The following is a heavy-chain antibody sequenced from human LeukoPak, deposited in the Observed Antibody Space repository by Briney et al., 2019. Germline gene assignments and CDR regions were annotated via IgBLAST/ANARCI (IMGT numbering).Heavy chain of an antibody. Sequence: PGGSLRLSCAASGFTSSSYGMHWVRQAPGKGPEWVAVISYDGSNKYYADSVKGRFTISRDNSKNTLYLQMNSLRAEDTAVYYCAKEILLWFGEIPYFDYWGQGTLVTVSS. CDR2: ISYDGSNK. D-gene: IGHD3-10*01. CDR1: GFTSSSYG. J-gene: IGHJ4*02. V-gene: IGHV3-30*18. CDR3: AKEILLWFGEIPYFDY.